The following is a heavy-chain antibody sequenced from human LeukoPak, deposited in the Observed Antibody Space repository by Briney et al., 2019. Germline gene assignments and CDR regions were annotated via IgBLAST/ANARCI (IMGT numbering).Heavy chain of an antibody. V-gene: IGHV1-69*04. Sequence: ASVKVSCKASGGTFSSYAISWVRQAPGQGLEWMGRIIPILGIANYAQKFQGRVTITADKSTSTAYMELSSLRSEDTAVYYCARADGEIEMATFESFDYWGQGTLVTVSS. D-gene: IGHD5-12*01. CDR1: GGTFSSYA. CDR3: ARADGEIEMATFESFDY. J-gene: IGHJ4*02. CDR2: IIPILGIA.